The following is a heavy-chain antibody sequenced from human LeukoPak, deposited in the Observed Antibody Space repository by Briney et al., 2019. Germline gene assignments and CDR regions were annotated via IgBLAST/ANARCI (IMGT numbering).Heavy chain of an antibody. CDR1: GYTFTSYD. CDR3: ARLTGYQHMIDY. CDR2: MNPNSGNT. J-gene: IGHJ4*02. D-gene: IGHD3-9*01. Sequence: ASVKVSFKASGYTFTSYDINWVRQATGQGLEWMGWMNPNSGNTGYAQKFQGRITMTRNTSISTAYMELSSLGSEDTAVYYCARLTGYQHMIDYWGQGTLVTVSS. V-gene: IGHV1-8*01.